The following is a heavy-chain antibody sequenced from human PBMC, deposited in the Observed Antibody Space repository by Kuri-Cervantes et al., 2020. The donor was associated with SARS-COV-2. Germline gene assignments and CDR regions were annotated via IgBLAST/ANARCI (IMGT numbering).Heavy chain of an antibody. CDR1: GFTFSNYV. CDR3: AKPGSVRGIIREDHYGLDV. J-gene: IGHJ6*02. D-gene: IGHD3-10*01. CDR2: IWYDGENE. V-gene: IGHV3-33*08. Sequence: GESLKISCVASGFTFSNYVIHWVRQAPGKGLEWVAVIWYDGENEYYAGSVKGRFTISRDNSKNTVSLHMNSLRAEDTAMYYCAKPGSVRGIIREDHYGLDVWGQGTTVTVSS.